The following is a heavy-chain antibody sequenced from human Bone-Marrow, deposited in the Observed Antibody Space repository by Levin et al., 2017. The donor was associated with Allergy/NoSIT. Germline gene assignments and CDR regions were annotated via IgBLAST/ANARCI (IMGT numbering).Heavy chain of an antibody. CDR1: GFTFSSYD. D-gene: IGHD2-2*01. CDR3: ARVALPRYCTSTSCSDSGYYVDY. J-gene: IGHJ4*02. V-gene: IGHV3-13*04. Sequence: GGSLRLSCAASGFTFSSYDMHWVRQATGRGLEWVSAIGTAADSYYSGSVKGRFTVSRDNATNSFYLQMNSLRAGDTAVYYCARVALPRYCTSTSCSDSGYYVDYWGQGTLVTVSS. CDR2: IGTAADS.